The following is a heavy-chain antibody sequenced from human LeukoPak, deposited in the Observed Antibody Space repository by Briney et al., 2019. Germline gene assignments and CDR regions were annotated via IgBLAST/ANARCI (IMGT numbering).Heavy chain of an antibody. D-gene: IGHD3-3*01. CDR2: IKSKTEGGTT. J-gene: IGHJ4*02. Sequence: PGGSLRLSCAASGFTFSNAWMSWVRQAPGKGLEWVGRIKSKTEGGTTDYAAPVKGRFTISRDDSKNTLYLQMNSLKTEDTAVYHCTTMYYDFWSGYQYYFDYWGQGTLVTVSS. CDR3: TTMYYDFWSGYQYYFDY. V-gene: IGHV3-15*01. CDR1: GFTFSNAW.